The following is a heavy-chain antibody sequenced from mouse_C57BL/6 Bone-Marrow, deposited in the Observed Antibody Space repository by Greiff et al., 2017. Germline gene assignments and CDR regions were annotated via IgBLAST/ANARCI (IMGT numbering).Heavy chain of an antibody. D-gene: IGHD1-1*01. CDR1: GFTFSDYG. CDR3: ARSYYYGSSPFAY. J-gene: IGHJ3*01. CDR2: ISSGSSTI. Sequence: EVHLVESGGGLVKPGGSLKLSCAASGFTFSDYGMHWVRQAPEKGLEWVAYISSGSSTIYYADTVKGRFTISRDSAKNTLFLQMTSLRSEDTAMYYCARSYYYGSSPFAYWGQGTLVTVSA. V-gene: IGHV5-17*01.